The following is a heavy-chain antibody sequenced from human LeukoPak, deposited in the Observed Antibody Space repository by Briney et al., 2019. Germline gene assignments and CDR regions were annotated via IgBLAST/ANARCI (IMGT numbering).Heavy chain of an antibody. V-gene: IGHV3-21*01. CDR3: ARSIELTYYDFWSGTRTYYFDY. J-gene: IGHJ4*02. CDR2: ISSSSSYI. Sequence: GGSLRLSCAASGFTFSSYSMNWVRQAPGKGLEWVSSISSSSSYIYYADSVKGRFTISRDNAKNSLYLQMNSLRAEDTAVYYCARSIELTYYDFWSGTRTYYFDYWGQGTLVTVSS. D-gene: IGHD3-3*01. CDR1: GFTFSSYS.